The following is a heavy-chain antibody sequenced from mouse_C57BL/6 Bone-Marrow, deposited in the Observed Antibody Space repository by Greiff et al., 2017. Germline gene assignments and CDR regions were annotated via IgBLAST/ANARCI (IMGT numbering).Heavy chain of an antibody. D-gene: IGHD2-4*01. J-gene: IGHJ1*03. V-gene: IGHV1-50*01. CDR3: ARDDSWYFDV. Sequence: QVQLQQPGAELVKPGASVKLSCKASGYTFTSYWMQWVKQRPGQGLEWIGEIDPSDSYTNYNQKFKGKATLTVDTSSSTAYMQLSSLTSEDSAGYYCARDDSWYFDVWGTGTTVTVSS. CDR2: IDPSDSYT. CDR1: GYTFTSYW.